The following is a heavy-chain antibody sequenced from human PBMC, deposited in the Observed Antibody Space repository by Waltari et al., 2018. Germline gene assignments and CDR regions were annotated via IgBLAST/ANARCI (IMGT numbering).Heavy chain of an antibody. V-gene: IGHV3-7*01. D-gene: IGHD3-10*01. CDR1: GFTFSSYW. J-gene: IGHJ4*02. CDR2: IKQDGSEK. Sequence: EVHLVESGGGLVQPGGSLRLSCAASGFTFSSYWMSWVRQPPGKGLEWVANIKQDGSEKYYVDSVKGRFTISRDNAKNSLFLQMNSLRAEDTAMYYCAKIWGDWPQYYFDYWGQGTLVTVSS. CDR3: AKIWGDWPQYYFDY.